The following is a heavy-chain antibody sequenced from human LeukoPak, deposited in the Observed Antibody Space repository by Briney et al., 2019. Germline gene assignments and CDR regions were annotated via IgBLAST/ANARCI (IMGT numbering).Heavy chain of an antibody. Sequence: PGGSLRLSCAASGFTFSSYGMSWVRQAPGKGLEWVSAISGSGGSTYYADSVKGRFTISRDNAKNSLYLQMNSLRAEDTAVYYCARDLLYYGSGSYAHWGQGTLVTVSS. CDR3: ARDLLYYGSGSYAH. V-gene: IGHV3-23*01. CDR1: GFTFSSYG. D-gene: IGHD3-10*01. CDR2: ISGSGGST. J-gene: IGHJ4*02.